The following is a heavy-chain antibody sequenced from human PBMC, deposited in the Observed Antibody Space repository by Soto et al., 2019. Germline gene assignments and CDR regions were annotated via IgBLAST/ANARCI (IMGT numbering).Heavy chain of an antibody. J-gene: IGHJ6*02. CDR2: IYHSGST. D-gene: IGHD2-15*01. Sequence: PSETLSLTCAVAGYSISSGYYWGWIRQPPGKGLEWIGSIYHSGSTYYNPSLKSRVTISVDTSKNQFSLKLSSVTAADTAVYYCARDQRHSDYYYGMDVWGQGTTVTVSS. CDR3: ARDQRHSDYYYGMDV. CDR1: GYSISSGYY. V-gene: IGHV4-38-2*02.